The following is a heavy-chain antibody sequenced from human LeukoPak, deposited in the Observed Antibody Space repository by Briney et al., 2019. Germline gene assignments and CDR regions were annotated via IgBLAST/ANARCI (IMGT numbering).Heavy chain of an antibody. Sequence: GASVKVSCKASGYTFTGYYMHWVRQAPGQGLEWMGWINLNSGGTNYARKFQGRVTMTRDTSISTAYMELSRLRSDDTAVYYCARSLDCSSTSCSDYWGQGTLVTVSS. CDR1: GYTFTGYY. D-gene: IGHD2-2*01. J-gene: IGHJ4*02. CDR2: INLNSGGT. CDR3: ARSLDCSSTSCSDY. V-gene: IGHV1-2*02.